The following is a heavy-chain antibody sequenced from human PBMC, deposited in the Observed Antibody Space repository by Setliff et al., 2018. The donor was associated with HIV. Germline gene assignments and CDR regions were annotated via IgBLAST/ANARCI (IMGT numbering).Heavy chain of an antibody. CDR3: ARVWDWNYDLGY. CDR2: ISAYNGNT. V-gene: IGHV1-18*01. Sequence: ASVMVSCKASGYTFTSYGISWVRQAPGQGLEWMGWISAYNGNTNYAQKFQGRVTMTRDTSTSTAYMELRSLRSDDTAVYYCARVWDWNYDLGYWGQGTLVTVSS. J-gene: IGHJ4*02. CDR1: GYTFTSYG. D-gene: IGHD1-7*01.